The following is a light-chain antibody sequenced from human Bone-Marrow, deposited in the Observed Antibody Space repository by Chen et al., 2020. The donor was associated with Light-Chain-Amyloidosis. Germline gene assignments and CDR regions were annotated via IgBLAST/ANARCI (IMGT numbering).Light chain of an antibody. Sequence: QSALTQPASVSGSPGQSITISCTGTSSDVGSYNLVSWYQQHPGKVPNLMIYDDSKRPFGVSDRFSGSKSGNTASLTISGLQAEDEADYYCSSYAGGTTFVIFGGGTKLTVL. J-gene: IGLJ2*01. V-gene: IGLV2-23*02. CDR1: SSDVGSYNL. CDR2: DDS. CDR3: SSYAGGTTFVI.